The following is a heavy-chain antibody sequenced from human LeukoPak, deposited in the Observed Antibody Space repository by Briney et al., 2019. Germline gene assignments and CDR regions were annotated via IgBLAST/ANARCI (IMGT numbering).Heavy chain of an antibody. J-gene: IGHJ4*02. CDR2: IYYSGST. CDR3: ARGSRRLADFHY. Sequence: SETLSLTCTVSGGSISSYYWSWIRQPPGKGLEWIGYIYYSGSTNYNPSLKSRVTMSVDTSKNQFSLELSSVTAADTAVYYCARGSRRLADFHYWGQGTLVTVSS. CDR1: GGSISSYY. V-gene: IGHV4-59*08. D-gene: IGHD1-26*01.